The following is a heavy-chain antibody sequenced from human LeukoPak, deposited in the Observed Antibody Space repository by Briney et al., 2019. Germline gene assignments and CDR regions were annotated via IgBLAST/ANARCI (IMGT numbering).Heavy chain of an antibody. J-gene: IGHJ4*02. CDR2: IYYSGST. CDR1: GGSISSYY. D-gene: IGHD1-1*01. CDR3: ATLGTTGTTGFDY. Sequence: SETLSLTCTVSGGSISSYYWSWIRQPPGKGLEWIGYIYYSGSTNYNPSLKSRVTISVDTSKNQFSLKLSSVTAADTAVYYCATLGTTGTTGFDYWGQGTLVTVSS. V-gene: IGHV4-59*08.